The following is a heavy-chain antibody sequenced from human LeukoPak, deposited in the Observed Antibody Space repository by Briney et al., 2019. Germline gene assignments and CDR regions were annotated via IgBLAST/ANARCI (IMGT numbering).Heavy chain of an antibody. CDR3: ARGSYKDGYNYGY. Sequence: GGSLRLSCAAAGFTFSSYAMHWVRQAPGKGLEWVSVIYSGGSTYYADSVKGRLTISRHNSKNTLYLQMNSLRAEDTAVYYCARGSYKDGYNYGYWGQGTLVTVSS. J-gene: IGHJ4*02. V-gene: IGHV3-53*04. CDR2: IYSGGST. CDR1: GFTFSSYA. D-gene: IGHD5-24*01.